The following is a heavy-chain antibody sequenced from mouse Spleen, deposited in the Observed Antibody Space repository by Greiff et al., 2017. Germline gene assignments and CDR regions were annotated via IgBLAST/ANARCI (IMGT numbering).Heavy chain of an antibody. J-gene: IGHJ4*01. CDR2: IWAGGST. CDR3: ARDGEVRRDYAMDY. CDR1: GFSLTSYG. V-gene: IGHV2-9*02. Sequence: VKLMESGPGLVQPSQSLSITCTASGFSLTSYGVHWVRQPPGKGLEWLGVIWAGGSTNYNSALMSRLSISKDNSKSQVFLKMNSLQTDDTAMYYCARDGEVRRDYAMDYWGQGTSVTVSS. D-gene: IGHD2-14*01.